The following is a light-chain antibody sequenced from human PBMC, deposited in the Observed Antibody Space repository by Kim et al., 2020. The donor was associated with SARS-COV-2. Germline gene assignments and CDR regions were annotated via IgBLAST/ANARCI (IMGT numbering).Light chain of an antibody. CDR3: QSYDSSLSVWL. V-gene: IGLV1-40*01. J-gene: IGLJ3*02. CDR2: GNA. Sequence: QRVTASCTGSSPTIGAGYDVHWYQQLPGTAPKPLIYGNANRPSGVPDRFSGSKSGTSASLAITGLQAEDEAVYYCQSYDSSLSVWLFGGGTQLTVL. CDR1: SPTIGAGYD.